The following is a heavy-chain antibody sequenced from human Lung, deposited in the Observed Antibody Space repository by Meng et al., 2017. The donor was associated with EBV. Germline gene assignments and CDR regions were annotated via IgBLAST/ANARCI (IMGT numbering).Heavy chain of an antibody. Sequence: QGAGPGCGKISLTLCLNRAVLGCSISSSNWWRWVRQPPGKGLEWIGEIYQSGSTNYNPSLKSRVTISGDKSKNQFSLKLSSVNAADTAVYYCARYCSGGSCYRDVSRNNWYFDLWGRGTLVTVSS. D-gene: IGHD2-15*01. CDR3: ARYCSGGSCYRDVSRNNWYFDL. CDR1: GCSISSSNW. V-gene: IGHV4-4*02. CDR2: IYQSGST. J-gene: IGHJ2*01.